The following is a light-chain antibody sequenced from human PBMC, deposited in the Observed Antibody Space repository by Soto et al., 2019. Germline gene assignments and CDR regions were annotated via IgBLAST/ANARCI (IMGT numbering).Light chain of an antibody. CDR2: DAS. Sequence: DIQMTQSPSTLSASVGDRVTITCRASQSISSWLAWYQQKPGKAPNLLIYDASSLESGVPPRFSGSGSGTEFTLTISSLQPDDFATYYCQQYNSFPLTFGGGTKVEIK. CDR3: QQYNSFPLT. J-gene: IGKJ4*01. CDR1: QSISSW. V-gene: IGKV1-5*01.